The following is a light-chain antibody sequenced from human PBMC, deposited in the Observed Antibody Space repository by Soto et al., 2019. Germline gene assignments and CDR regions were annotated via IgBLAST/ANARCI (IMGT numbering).Light chain of an antibody. Sequence: EIVLTQSPATLSLSPGERATLSCRASQSVSSFLAWYQQRPGQAPRLLIYFASNRAAGVPPRFSGSGSGTDFTLTISSLEPEDFEVYSCQQRHDWPPTFGGGTKVEIK. J-gene: IGKJ4*01. CDR2: FAS. V-gene: IGKV3-11*01. CDR1: QSVSSF. CDR3: QQRHDWPPT.